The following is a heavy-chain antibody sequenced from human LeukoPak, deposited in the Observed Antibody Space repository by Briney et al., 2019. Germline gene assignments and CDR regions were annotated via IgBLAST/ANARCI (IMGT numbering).Heavy chain of an antibody. Sequence: TSETLSLTCTVSGGSIGSYYWSWIRQPPGKGLEWIGYIYYSGSTNYNPSLKSRVTISVDTSKNQFSLKLSSVTAADTAVYYCARVPPTDYGDYTNWFDPWGQGTLVTVSS. CDR1: GGSIGSYY. V-gene: IGHV4-59*01. CDR2: IYYSGST. J-gene: IGHJ5*02. CDR3: ARVPPTDYGDYTNWFDP. D-gene: IGHD4-17*01.